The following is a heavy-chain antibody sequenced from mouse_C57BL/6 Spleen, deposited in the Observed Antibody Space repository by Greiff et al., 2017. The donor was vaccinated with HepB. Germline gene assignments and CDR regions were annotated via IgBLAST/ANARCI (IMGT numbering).Heavy chain of an antibody. CDR3: ARDAPSSGPDY. Sequence: EVKLMESGPGLVKPSQSLSLTCSVTGYSITSGYYWTWIRQFPGNKLEWMGYISYDGSNNYNPSLKNRISITRDTSKNQFFLKLNSVTTEDTATYYCARDAPSSGPDYWGQGTTLTVSS. D-gene: IGHD3-2*02. CDR2: ISYDGSN. CDR1: GYSITSGYY. V-gene: IGHV3-6*01. J-gene: IGHJ2*01.